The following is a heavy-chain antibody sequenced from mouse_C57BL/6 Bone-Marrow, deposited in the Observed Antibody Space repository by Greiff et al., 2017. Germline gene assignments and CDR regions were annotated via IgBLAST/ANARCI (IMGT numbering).Heavy chain of an antibody. J-gene: IGHJ1*01. CDR1: GYSITSGYD. Sequence: DVQLQESGPGMVKPSQSLSLTCTVTGYSITSGYDWHWIRHFPGNKLEWMGYISYSGSTNYNPSLKSRIPITHDTSKNHFFLKLNSVTTEDTATYYCAREGLLRYPRYWYFDVCGAGTTVTVSS. D-gene: IGHD1-1*01. V-gene: IGHV3-1*01. CDR3: AREGLLRYPRYWYFDV. CDR2: ISYSGST.